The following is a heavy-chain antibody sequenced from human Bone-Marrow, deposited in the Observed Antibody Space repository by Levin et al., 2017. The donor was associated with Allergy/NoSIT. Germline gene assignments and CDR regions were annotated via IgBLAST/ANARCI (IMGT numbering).Heavy chain of an antibody. D-gene: IGHD3-3*01. Sequence: SETLSLTCTVSGGPISSNNYYWAWIRQPPGKGLEWIGSMHYSGSIYHNPSLKSRVTMSVDTSENQFSLKLSSVTAADTAVYYCVRGLRRVTIFGVVIAPGAFEFWGQGTMVAVSS. J-gene: IGHJ3*01. CDR3: VRGLRRVTIFGVVIAPGAFEF. V-gene: IGHV4-39*07. CDR2: MHYSGSI. CDR1: GGPISSNNYY.